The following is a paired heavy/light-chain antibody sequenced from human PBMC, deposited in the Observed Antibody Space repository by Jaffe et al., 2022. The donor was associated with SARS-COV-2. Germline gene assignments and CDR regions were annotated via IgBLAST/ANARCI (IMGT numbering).Light chain of an antibody. V-gene: IGLV8-61*01. J-gene: IGLJ3*02. CDR3: VLYMGSGIWV. CDR2: NTD. CDR1: SGSVSTTYY. Sequence: QTVVTQEPSFSVSPGGTVTVTCGLDSGSVSTTYYPSWYQQTPGQAPRTLIYNTDTRSSGVPDRFSGSILGNKAALTITGAQAHDESDYYCVLYMGSGIWVFGGGTRLAVL.
Heavy chain of an antibody. CDR3: ARLPFRGYCSSTSCHFDF. J-gene: IGHJ4*02. CDR1: GDSINSDYYY. V-gene: IGHV4-39*01. D-gene: IGHD2-2*01. Sequence: QLQLQESGPGLVKPSETLSLTCSVSGDSINSDYYYWGWIRQSPGKGLEWIGSIHYNGRSYYNPSLKSRVTMSVDTSKNKFSLKLTSVTAADTAVYYCARLPFRGYCSSTSCHFDFWGQGTLVTVSS. CDR2: IHYNGRS.